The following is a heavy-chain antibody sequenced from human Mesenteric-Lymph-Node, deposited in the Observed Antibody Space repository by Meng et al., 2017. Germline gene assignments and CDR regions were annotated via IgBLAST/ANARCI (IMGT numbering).Heavy chain of an antibody. CDR2: ISTRGST. D-gene: IGHD3-9*01. Sequence: SETLSLTCSVSGGSISSGSYYWSWIRQPAGKGLEWIGHISTRGSTTYNPSLKSRVTISVDTSKNQFSLKLSSVTAADTAVYYCARGVIKYYDILTGYYYFDYWGQGTLVTVSS. CDR3: ARGVIKYYDILTGYYYFDY. J-gene: IGHJ4*02. V-gene: IGHV4-61*09. CDR1: GGSISSGSYY.